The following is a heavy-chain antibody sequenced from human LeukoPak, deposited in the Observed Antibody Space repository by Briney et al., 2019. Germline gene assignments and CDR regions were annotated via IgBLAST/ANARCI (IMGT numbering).Heavy chain of an antibody. CDR1: GGTFSSYN. J-gene: IGHJ3*02. Sequence: SVKVSCKASGGTFSSYNISWVRQAPGQGLEWMGGIIPIFGTANYAQKFQGRVTITADESTSTAYMELSSLRSEDTAVYYCARDLMLVTAAPIWGQGTVVIVSA. V-gene: IGHV1-69*13. D-gene: IGHD2-21*02. CDR2: IIPIFGTA. CDR3: ARDLMLVTAAPI.